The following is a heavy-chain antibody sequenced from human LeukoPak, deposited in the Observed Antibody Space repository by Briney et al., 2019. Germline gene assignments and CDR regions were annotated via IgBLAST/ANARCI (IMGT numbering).Heavy chain of an antibody. J-gene: IGHJ5*02. CDR2: IIPIFGTA. CDR1: GGTFSSYA. Sequence: ASVKVSRKASGGTFSSYAISWVRQAPGQGLEWMGGIIPIFGTANYAQKFQGRVTITTDESTSTAYMELSSLRSEDTAVYYCARDGPPYYDFWSGPPEGNWFDPWGQGTLVTVSS. CDR3: ARDGPPYYDFWSGPPEGNWFDP. D-gene: IGHD3-3*01. V-gene: IGHV1-69*05.